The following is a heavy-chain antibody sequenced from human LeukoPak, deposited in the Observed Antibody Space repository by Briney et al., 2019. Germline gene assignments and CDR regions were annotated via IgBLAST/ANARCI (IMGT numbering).Heavy chain of an antibody. CDR1: GFTFSSYS. J-gene: IGHJ6*03. V-gene: IGHV3-21*01. D-gene: IGHD2-8*01. CDR3: ARATNAVLIGAYYYIDV. CDR2: ISSSSSYI. Sequence: PGGSLRLSCAASGFTFSSYSMNWVRQAPGKGLEWVSSISSSSSYIYYADSVKGRFTISRDNAKNSLYLQMNSLRAEDTAVYYCARATNAVLIGAYYYIDVWGKGTTVTVSS.